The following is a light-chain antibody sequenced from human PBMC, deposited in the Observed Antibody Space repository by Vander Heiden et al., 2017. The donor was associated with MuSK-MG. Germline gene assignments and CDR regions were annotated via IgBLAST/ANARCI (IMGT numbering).Light chain of an antibody. CDR2: AAS. V-gene: IGKV1-16*01. J-gene: IGKJ4*01. CDR3: QQYKTYPRA. Sequence: IQMTQSPSSLSASVGDRVTITRRASRGIGNYLAWLQQKPGKAPKTVIYAASSLQSGVPSRFSGSGSGTDFALTINSLQPEDFATYYCQQYKTYPRAFGGGTKMDIK. CDR1: RGIGNY.